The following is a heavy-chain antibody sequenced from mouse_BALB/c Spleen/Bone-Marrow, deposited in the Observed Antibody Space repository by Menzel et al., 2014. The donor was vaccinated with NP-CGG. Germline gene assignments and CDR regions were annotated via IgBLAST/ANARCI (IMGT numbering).Heavy chain of an antibody. CDR2: INPTGGYT. CDR3: AREATYYAYFDY. Sequence: QVQLQQSAAELARPGASVKMSCKASGYTFTSNTIQWVKQRPEQGLEWIGYINPTGGYTDYNQKIKDKTTLTADKSSSTAYMQLSGLTSEDSAVYYCAREATYYAYFDYWGQGTILTVSS. V-gene: IGHV1-4*02. D-gene: IGHD1-1*01. CDR1: GYTFTSNT. J-gene: IGHJ2*01.